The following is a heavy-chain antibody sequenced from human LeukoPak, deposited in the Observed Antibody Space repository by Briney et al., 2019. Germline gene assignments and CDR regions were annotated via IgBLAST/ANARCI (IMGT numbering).Heavy chain of an antibody. CDR2: IRYDSSNK. CDR3: AKDRRWLVLGY. V-gene: IGHV3-30*02. D-gene: IGHD6-19*01. Sequence: GGSLRLCCGAYGFLFCNYGMHWVRQAPGKGLGGVEFIRYDSSNKYNADSVKVRFTITRDKSKNTLYLQMNSLRAEDTALYYCAKDRRWLVLGYWGQGTLVTVSS. J-gene: IGHJ4*02. CDR1: GFLFCNYG.